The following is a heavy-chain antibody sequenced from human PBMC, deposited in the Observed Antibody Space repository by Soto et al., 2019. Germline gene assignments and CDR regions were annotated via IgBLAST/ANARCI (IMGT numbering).Heavy chain of an antibody. V-gene: IGHV3-53*01. D-gene: IGHD6-19*01. CDR1: GFTVTSNY. Sequence: EVQLVESGGGLIQPGGSLRLSCAASGFTVTSNYMSWVRQAPGKGLEWVSVIYSSGSTYYADSVKGRFTISRDNSKNTLYLQMNSLRAEDTAVYYCARDPGSIAVAGITWGQGTLVTVSS. CDR3: ARDPGSIAVAGIT. CDR2: IYSSGST. J-gene: IGHJ4*02.